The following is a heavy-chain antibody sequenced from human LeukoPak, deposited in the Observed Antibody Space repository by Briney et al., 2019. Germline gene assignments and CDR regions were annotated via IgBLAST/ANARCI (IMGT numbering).Heavy chain of an antibody. Sequence: KSSETLSLTCTVSGGSISSSSYYWGWIRQPPGEGLGWIGSIYYSGSTYYNPSLKSRVTISVDTSKNQFSLKLSSVTAADTAVYYCARAYYDFWSGYYPTYYFDYWGQGTLVTVSS. J-gene: IGHJ4*02. V-gene: IGHV4-39*07. CDR1: GGSISSSSYY. CDR2: IYYSGST. CDR3: ARAYYDFWSGYYPTYYFDY. D-gene: IGHD3-3*01.